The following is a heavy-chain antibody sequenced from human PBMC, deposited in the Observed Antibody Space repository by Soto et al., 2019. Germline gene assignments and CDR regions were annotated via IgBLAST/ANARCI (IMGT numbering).Heavy chain of an antibody. CDR2: IKQDGSEN. D-gene: IGHD6-13*01. J-gene: IGHJ6*03. CDR3: ARARTRYSSSNYYMDV. V-gene: IGHV3-7*01. Sequence: GGSLRLSCAASGFTFSSYWMSWVRQAPGKGLEWVANIKQDGSENYYVDSVKGRFTISRDNAKNSLYLQMNSLRAEDTAVYYCARARTRYSSSNYYMDVWGKGTTVTVSS. CDR1: GFTFSSYW.